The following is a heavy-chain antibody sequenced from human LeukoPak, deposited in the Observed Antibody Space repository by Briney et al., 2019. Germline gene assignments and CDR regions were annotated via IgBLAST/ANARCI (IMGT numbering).Heavy chain of an antibody. V-gene: IGHV1-24*01. CDR3: ATQNGGSAAFDY. CDR2: FDPEDGET. D-gene: IGHD6-13*01. CDR1: GLTFSSYA. Sequence: GGSLRLSCAASGLTFSSYAMHWVRQAPGKGLEWMGGFDPEDGETIYAQKFQGRVTMTEDTSTDTAYMELSSLRSEDTAVYYCATQNGGSAAFDYWGQGTLVTVSS. J-gene: IGHJ4*02.